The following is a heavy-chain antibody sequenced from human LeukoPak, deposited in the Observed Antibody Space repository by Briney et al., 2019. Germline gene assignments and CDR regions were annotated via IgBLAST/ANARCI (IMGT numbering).Heavy chain of an antibody. CDR3: ARDNENHYYDSSGSFVGFYYYYMDV. Sequence: SVKVSCKASGGTFSSYAISWVRQAPGQGLEWMGGIIPIFGTANYAQKFQGRVTITADESTSTAYMELSSLRSEDTAVYYCARDNENHYYDSSGSFVGFYYYYMDVWGKGTTVTVSS. J-gene: IGHJ6*03. V-gene: IGHV1-69*13. CDR2: IIPIFGTA. D-gene: IGHD3-22*01. CDR1: GGTFSSYA.